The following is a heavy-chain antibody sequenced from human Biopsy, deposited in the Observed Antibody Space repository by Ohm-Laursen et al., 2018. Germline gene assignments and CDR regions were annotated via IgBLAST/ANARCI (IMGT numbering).Heavy chain of an antibody. V-gene: IGHV4-61*01. Sequence: GTLSLTCTVSDASASSGRYYWTWIRQPPRKPLEWIGYFYSSGTTRYNPSLESRLSISMDTSKNEVSLRLTSMTAADTAVYFCARAPSDQYAARNYYSSHAFDMWGQGTKVTASS. CDR1: DASASSGRYY. CDR2: FYSSGTT. D-gene: IGHD3-10*01. CDR3: ARAPSDQYAARNYYSSHAFDM. J-gene: IGHJ3*02.